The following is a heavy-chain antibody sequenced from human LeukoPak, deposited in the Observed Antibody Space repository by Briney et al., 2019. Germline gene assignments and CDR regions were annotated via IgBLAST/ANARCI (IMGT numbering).Heavy chain of an antibody. Sequence: PSETLSLTCTVSGGPISNFYWSWIRQPPGKGLEWIGYIFYSGSTNYNPSLKSRVTISVDTSKNQFSLKLSSVTAADTAVYYCAREASMAAAVDYWGQGTLVTVSS. J-gene: IGHJ4*02. CDR1: GGPISNFY. V-gene: IGHV4-59*01. CDR3: AREASMAAAVDY. CDR2: IFYSGST. D-gene: IGHD6-13*01.